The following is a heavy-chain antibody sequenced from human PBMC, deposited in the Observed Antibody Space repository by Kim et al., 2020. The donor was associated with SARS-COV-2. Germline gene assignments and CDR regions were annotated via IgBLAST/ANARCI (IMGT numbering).Heavy chain of an antibody. Sequence: GGSLRLSCAASGFPFSSYAMSWVRQAPGKGLEWVSVIYSDGSTTYYADSVKGRFTISRDNSKNTLYLQMNSLRAEDTAVYYCAKGGVVTPYDYWGQGTLVTVSS. CDR3: AKGGVVTPYDY. CDR2: IYSDGSTT. V-gene: IGHV3-23*03. CDR1: GFPFSSYA. J-gene: IGHJ4*02. D-gene: IGHD3-3*01.